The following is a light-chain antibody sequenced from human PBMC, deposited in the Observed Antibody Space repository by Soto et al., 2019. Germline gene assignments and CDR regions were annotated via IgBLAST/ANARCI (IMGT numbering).Light chain of an antibody. CDR2: AAS. CDR3: QQSYSTPPIT. Sequence: DIQMTQSPSSLSASVGDRVTITFRASQIISTYLNWYQQKPGKAPKLLIYAASSLQSGVPSRFSGSGSGTDFTLTISSLQPEDFATYYCQQSYSTPPITFGQGTRLETK. J-gene: IGKJ5*01. CDR1: QIISTY. V-gene: IGKV1-39*01.